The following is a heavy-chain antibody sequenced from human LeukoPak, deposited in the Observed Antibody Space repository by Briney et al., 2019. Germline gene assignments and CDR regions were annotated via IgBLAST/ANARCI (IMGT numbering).Heavy chain of an antibody. CDR1: GFTFSSYA. J-gene: IGHJ3*02. Sequence: GGSLRLSCAASGFTFSSYAMSWVRQTPGKGLQWVSAISGSGGSTYCADSVKGRFTISRDNSKNTLYLQMNSLRAEDTAVYYCAKGAYCSGSSCDRCAFDIWGQGTMVTVFS. CDR2: ISGSGGST. V-gene: IGHV3-23*01. D-gene: IGHD2-2*02. CDR3: AKGAYCSGSSCDRCAFDI.